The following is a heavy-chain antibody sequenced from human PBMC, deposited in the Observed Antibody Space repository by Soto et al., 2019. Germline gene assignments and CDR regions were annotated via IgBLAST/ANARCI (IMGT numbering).Heavy chain of an antibody. Sequence: QVQLVQSGAEVKKPGASVKVSCKASGYTFTSYGISWVRQAPGQGLERMGWISAYNGNTNYAQKLQDRVTMTTDTSTSTAYMELRRLRSDDTAVYYCSRVIFGVDYFDYWGQGTLVTVSS. D-gene: IGHD3-3*01. J-gene: IGHJ4*02. V-gene: IGHV1-18*01. CDR1: GYTFTSYG. CDR2: ISAYNGNT. CDR3: SRVIFGVDYFDY.